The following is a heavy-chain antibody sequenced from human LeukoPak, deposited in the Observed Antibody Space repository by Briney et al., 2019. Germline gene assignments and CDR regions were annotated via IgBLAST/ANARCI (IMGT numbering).Heavy chain of an antibody. Sequence: GGSLRLSCTPSGFTFSTYSIIWVRQAPGKGLEWVSYISNTGSPIYYADSVKGRFTISRDTAKNSLYLQMNSLRDADTAVYYCARVRGPTVETMYFDYWGQGTLVTVSS. D-gene: IGHD4-23*01. J-gene: IGHJ4*02. CDR2: ISNTGSPI. V-gene: IGHV3-48*02. CDR1: GFTFSTYS. CDR3: ARVRGPTVETMYFDY.